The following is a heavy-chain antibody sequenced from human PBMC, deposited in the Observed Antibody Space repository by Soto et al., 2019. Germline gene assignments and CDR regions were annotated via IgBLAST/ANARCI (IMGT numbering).Heavy chain of an antibody. CDR2: MSYDGDNK. V-gene: IGHV3-30-3*01. J-gene: IGHJ4*02. CDR3: ARDRYSTSTLFDY. CDR1: GFTFSSYA. D-gene: IGHD6-6*01. Sequence: QVQLVESGGGAVQPGRSLRLSCAASGFTFSSYAMHWVRHAPGKGLEWVAAMSYDGDNKNYADSVKGRFTISSDDFKNTLYLQMNSLGPEDTAVYFCARDRYSTSTLFDYWGQGTLVTVSS.